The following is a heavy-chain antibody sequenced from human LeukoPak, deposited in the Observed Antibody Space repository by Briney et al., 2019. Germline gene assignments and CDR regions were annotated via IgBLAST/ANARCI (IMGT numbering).Heavy chain of an antibody. J-gene: IGHJ4*02. CDR2: IHESGST. CDR1: GVSMSSNNW. Sequence: PSETLSLTCAVSGVSMSSNNWWSWVRQPPGKGLEWIGEIHESGSTNYNPSLKSRVTISVDKSKDQFSLKLSSVTAADTDVYYCARHEGFSQKDWGQGTQVTVS. CDR3: ARHEGFSQKD. V-gene: IGHV4-4*02.